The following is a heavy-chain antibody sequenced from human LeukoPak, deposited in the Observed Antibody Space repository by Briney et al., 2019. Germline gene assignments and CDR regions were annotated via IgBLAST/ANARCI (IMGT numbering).Heavy chain of an antibody. Sequence: SETLSLTCTVSGYSISSGYYWSWIRQPPGKGLEWIGYFYYSGSTYYNPSLKSRVTISVDTSKNQFSLKLSSVTAADTAVYYCARPYYYDSRIDPWGQGTLVTVSS. CDR3: ARPYYYDSRIDP. J-gene: IGHJ5*02. CDR1: GYSISSGYY. D-gene: IGHD3-22*01. V-gene: IGHV4-30-4*01. CDR2: FYYSGST.